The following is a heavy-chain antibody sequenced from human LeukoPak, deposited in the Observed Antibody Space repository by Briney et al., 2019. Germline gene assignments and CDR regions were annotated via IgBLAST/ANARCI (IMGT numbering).Heavy chain of an antibody. CDR1: GFSLTTSEVC. Sequence: SGPTLVNPTQTLTLTCTFSGFSLTTSEVCVSWIRQPPGKPLEWLARIDWDNDKFYSTSLETRLTISKDTPKNQVVLTMTNMDPVDTATYYCARMRRDSGRSHSFDFWGQGTLVTVSS. D-gene: IGHD1-26*01. CDR2: IDWDNDK. V-gene: IGHV2-70*17. CDR3: ARMRRDSGRSHSFDF. J-gene: IGHJ4*02.